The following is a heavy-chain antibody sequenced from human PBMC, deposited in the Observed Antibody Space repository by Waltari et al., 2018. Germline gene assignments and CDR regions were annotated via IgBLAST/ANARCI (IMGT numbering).Heavy chain of an antibody. CDR2: ICGGGTST. J-gene: IGHJ5*02. CDR3: AKASGYDAA. V-gene: IGHV3-23*04. CDR1: GFTFINYA. Sequence: EVQLVESGGGLVQPGGSLRLSCAASGFTFINYAMSWVRQAPGKGLEWVSGICGGGTSTYYADSVKGRFTISRDNSKNTLYLQMNSLRAEDTALYYCAKASGYDAAWGQGTLVTVSS. D-gene: IGHD5-12*01.